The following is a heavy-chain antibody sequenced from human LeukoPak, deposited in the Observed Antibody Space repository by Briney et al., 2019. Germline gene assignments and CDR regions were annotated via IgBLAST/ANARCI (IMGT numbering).Heavy chain of an antibody. J-gene: IGHJ3*02. V-gene: IGHV3-11*04. CDR1: GFTFSDDY. CDR3: ARDREQWLHGGAFDI. Sequence: GGSLRLSCAASGFTFSDDYMSWIRQAPGKGLEWVSYISNSGYTIYYADSVKGRFTISRDNAENSLYLQMNSLRAEDTAVYYCARDREQWLHGGAFDIWGQGAMVTVSS. CDR2: ISNSGYTI. D-gene: IGHD6-19*01.